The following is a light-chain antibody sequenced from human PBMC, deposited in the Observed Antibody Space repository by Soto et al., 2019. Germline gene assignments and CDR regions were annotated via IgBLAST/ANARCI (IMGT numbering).Light chain of an antibody. Sequence: EIVMTQSPGTLSVSPGERATLSCRASQSISGNLVWYQQKPGQAPRLLIYGASTRATGIPARFSGSGSGTEFTLTISSLEPEDFAVYYCQQRSNWPPYTFGQGTKVDIK. CDR2: GAS. V-gene: IGKV3-15*01. J-gene: IGKJ2*01. CDR1: QSISGN. CDR3: QQRSNWPPYT.